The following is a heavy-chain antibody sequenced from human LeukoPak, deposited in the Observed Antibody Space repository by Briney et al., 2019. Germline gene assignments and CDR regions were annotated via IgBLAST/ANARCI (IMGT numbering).Heavy chain of an antibody. V-gene: IGHV3-30*18. CDR2: ISSDGYRT. D-gene: IGHD3-10*01. J-gene: IGHJ4*02. CDR3: AKGLGTGSVLARPLHY. Sequence: PGRSLRLSCAASGFPFSTYDMHWVRQAPDKGLQWVAVISSDGYRTDYPDSVRGRFTISRDNFKNTVDLQMISVTAEDTAMNFCAKGLGTGSVLARPLHYWGQGTLVTVSS. CDR1: GFPFSTYD.